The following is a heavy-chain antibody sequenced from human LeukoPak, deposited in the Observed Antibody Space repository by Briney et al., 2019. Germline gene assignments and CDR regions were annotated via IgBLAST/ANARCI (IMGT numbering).Heavy chain of an antibody. Sequence: PGGSLRLSCAASGFTFSDYYMSWVRQAPGKGLEWVSAISGSGGSTYYADSVKGRFTISRDNSKNTLYLQMNSLRAEDTAVYYCAGDNLQWLVNPTQDGYWGQGTLVTVSS. J-gene: IGHJ4*02. CDR1: GFTFSDYY. D-gene: IGHD6-19*01. CDR3: AGDNLQWLVNPTQDGY. V-gene: IGHV3-23*01. CDR2: ISGSGGST.